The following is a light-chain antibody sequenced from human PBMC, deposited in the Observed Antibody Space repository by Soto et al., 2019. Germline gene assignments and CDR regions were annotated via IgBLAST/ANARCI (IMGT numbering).Light chain of an antibody. Sequence: QSVLTQPASVSGSPGQSITISCTGTSSDVGGYNYVSWYQHHPGKAPKLIIYDVSNLPSGVSIRFSGSKSDNTASLTISGLQPEDEADYHCSSYTTSNTRQIVFGTGTKLTVL. CDR3: SSYTTSNTRQIV. CDR1: SSDVGGYNY. J-gene: IGLJ1*01. V-gene: IGLV2-14*03. CDR2: DVS.